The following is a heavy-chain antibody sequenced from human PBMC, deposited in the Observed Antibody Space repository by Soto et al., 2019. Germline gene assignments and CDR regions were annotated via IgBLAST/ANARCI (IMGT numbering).Heavy chain of an antibody. CDR3: ARVRFLEWLYFDY. Sequence: PSETLSLTCTVSGGSISSGDYYWSWIRQPPGKGLEWIGYIYYSGSTYYNPSLKSRVTISVDTSKNQFSMKLSSVTAADTAVYYCARVRFLEWLYFDYWGQGTLVTVSS. D-gene: IGHD3-3*01. J-gene: IGHJ4*02. CDR1: GGSISSGDYY. V-gene: IGHV4-30-4*01. CDR2: IYYSGST.